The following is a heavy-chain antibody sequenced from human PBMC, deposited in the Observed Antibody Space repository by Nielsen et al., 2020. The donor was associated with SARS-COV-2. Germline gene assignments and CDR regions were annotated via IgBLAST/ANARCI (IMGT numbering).Heavy chain of an antibody. D-gene: IGHD2-8*01. V-gene: IGHV3-15*01. J-gene: IGHJ4*02. CDR3: TTGMGGH. CDR2: VRTKADGGTA. CDR1: GFTFSNAW. Sequence: GESLKISCAASGFTFSNAWMSWVRQAPGKGMEWVGRVRTKADGGTADYAGPVKGRFSISRDDSKNTLYLQMNSLKTEDTGVYYCTTGMGGHWGQGAQVTVSS.